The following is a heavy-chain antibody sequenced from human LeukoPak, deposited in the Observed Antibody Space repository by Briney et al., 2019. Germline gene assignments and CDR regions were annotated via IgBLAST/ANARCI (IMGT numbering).Heavy chain of an antibody. Sequence: SETLSLTCTASGGSISSPTYYWGWIRQPPGKGLEWIGSIYYSGSTSYNPSLKSRVSIFVDTSQKQFSMKLSSVTAADTAVYYCARQSTTITGTAFYYYFYMDVWGKGTTVTVSS. D-gene: IGHD1-7*01. CDR2: IYYSGST. CDR1: GGSISSPTYY. J-gene: IGHJ6*03. V-gene: IGHV4-39*01. CDR3: ARQSTTITGTAFYYYFYMDV.